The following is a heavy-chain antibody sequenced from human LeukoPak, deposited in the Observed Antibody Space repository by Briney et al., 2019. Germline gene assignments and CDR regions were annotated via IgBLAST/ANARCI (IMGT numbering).Heavy chain of an antibody. CDR3: AKGRGDCTGISCPTPFDY. J-gene: IGHJ4*02. V-gene: IGHV3-23*01. Sequence: GGSLRLSCAASGFTFSTYGMSWVRQAPGKGLEWVSSIRSTGGSAYYADSMKGRFTISRDNSKNTLYLQMNTLRAEDTAVYYCAKGRGDCTGISCPTPFDYWGQGTLVTVSS. CDR1: GFTFSTYG. CDR2: IRSTGGSA. D-gene: IGHD2-2*01.